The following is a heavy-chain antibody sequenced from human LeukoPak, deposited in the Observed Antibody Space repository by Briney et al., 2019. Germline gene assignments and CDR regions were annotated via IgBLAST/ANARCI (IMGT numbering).Heavy chain of an antibody. CDR3: ARSIGYCSSTNCYNWFDP. CDR2: ISSSSSTI. Sequence: GGSLRLSCAASGFTFSSYSMNWVRQAPGKGLEWVSYISSSSSTIYYADSVKGRFTISRDNAKNSLYLQMNSLRAEDTAVYYCARSIGYCSSTNCYNWFDPWGQGTLVTVSS. CDR1: GFTFSSYS. J-gene: IGHJ5*02. V-gene: IGHV3-48*01. D-gene: IGHD2-2*01.